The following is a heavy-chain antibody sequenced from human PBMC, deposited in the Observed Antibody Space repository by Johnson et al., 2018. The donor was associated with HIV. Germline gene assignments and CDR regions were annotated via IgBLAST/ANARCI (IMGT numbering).Heavy chain of an antibody. V-gene: IGHV3-30*02. Sequence: QVQLVESGGGVVQPGGSLRLSCAASGFSFSSYGIHWVRQAPGKGLEWVAFTQYDGSNKYFADSVKGRFTISRDNSKNTLYLQMNSLRAEDTAVYYCAREVGGDIVVVPAAPGAFDIWGQGTMVTVSS. J-gene: IGHJ3*02. CDR1: GFSFSSYG. D-gene: IGHD2-2*01. CDR3: AREVGGDIVVVPAAPGAFDI. CDR2: TQYDGSNK.